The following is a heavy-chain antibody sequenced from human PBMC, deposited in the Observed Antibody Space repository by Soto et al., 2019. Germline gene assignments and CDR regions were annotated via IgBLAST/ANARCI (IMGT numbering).Heavy chain of an antibody. Sequence: QVQLVESGGGVVQPGRSLRLSCAASGFTFSSYGMHWVRQAPGKGLEWVAVIWYDGSNKYYADSVKGRFTISRDNSKNTLYLQMNSLRAEDTAVYYCARDHGYSSSWFLYYYYGMDVWGQGTTVTVSS. CDR3: ARDHGYSSSWFLYYYYGMDV. CDR1: GFTFSSYG. V-gene: IGHV3-33*01. D-gene: IGHD6-13*01. CDR2: IWYDGSNK. J-gene: IGHJ6*02.